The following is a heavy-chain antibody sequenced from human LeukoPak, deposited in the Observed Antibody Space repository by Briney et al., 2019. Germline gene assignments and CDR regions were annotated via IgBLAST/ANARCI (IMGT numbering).Heavy chain of an antibody. D-gene: IGHD1-1*01. CDR3: ARTERDNYYYYYYMDV. Sequence: SVKVSCKASGGTFSSYAISWVRQAPGQGLEWMGGIIPIFGTANYAQKFQGRVTITTDESTSTAYMELSSLRSEDTAVYYCARTERDNYYYYYYMDVWGKGTTVTVSS. J-gene: IGHJ6*03. CDR2: IIPIFGTA. V-gene: IGHV1-69*05. CDR1: GGTFSSYA.